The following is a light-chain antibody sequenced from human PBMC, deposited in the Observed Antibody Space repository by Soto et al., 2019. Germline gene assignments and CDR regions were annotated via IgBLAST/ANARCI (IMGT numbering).Light chain of an antibody. J-gene: IGKJ4*02. V-gene: IGKV3-11*01. CDR3: QQRSNWPPKLT. CDR1: QSVSSY. CDR2: DAS. Sequence: EIVLTKSPATLYLSPGERATLSCRASQSVSSYLAWYQQKPGQAPRLLIYDASNRATGIPARFSGSGYGTDFTLTISSLEPEDFAVYYCQQRSNWPPKLTFGGGTKVEIK.